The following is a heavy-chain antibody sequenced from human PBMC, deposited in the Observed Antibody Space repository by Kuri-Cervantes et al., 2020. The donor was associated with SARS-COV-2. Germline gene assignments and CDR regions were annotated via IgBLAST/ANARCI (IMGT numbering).Heavy chain of an antibody. D-gene: IGHD4-17*01. CDR1: GYTFTGYY. J-gene: IGHJ4*02. CDR2: INPNSGGT. Sequence: ASVKVSCKASGYTFTGYYMHWVRQASGQGLEWMGWINPNSGGTNYAQKFQGRVTMTRDTSISTAYMELSRLRSDDTAVFYCARVGFGDYEIDYWGQGTLVTVSS. V-gene: IGHV1-2*02. CDR3: ARVGFGDYEIDY.